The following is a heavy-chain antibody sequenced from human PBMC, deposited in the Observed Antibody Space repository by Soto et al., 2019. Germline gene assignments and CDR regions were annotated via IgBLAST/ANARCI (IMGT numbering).Heavy chain of an antibody. D-gene: IGHD6-25*01. CDR1: GGSFSGYY. V-gene: IGHV4-59*08. CDR3: ARQVSSAWPPYYYDMDV. Sequence: SETLSLTCAVYGGSFSGYYWTWIRQPPGTGLEWIGHIHYSGSTNYNPSLKSRVTISVDTSKNQVSLKLSSVTAADTAMYFCARQVSSAWPPYYYDMDVWGQGTTVT. J-gene: IGHJ6*02. CDR2: IHYSGST.